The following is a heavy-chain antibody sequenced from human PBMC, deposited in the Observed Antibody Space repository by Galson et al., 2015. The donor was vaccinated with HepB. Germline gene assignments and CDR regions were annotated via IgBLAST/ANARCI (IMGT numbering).Heavy chain of an antibody. J-gene: IGHJ3*02. D-gene: IGHD2-21*02. CDR1: GFIFSNYW. Sequence: SLRLSCAASGFIFSNYWMNWVRQAPGKGLEWVANINQDANAKFYVDSVKGRFTISRDNAKNSLYLQMKSLRAEDTAAYYCTRDVTVTVLGSFNMWGQGTMVTVSS. CDR2: INQDANAK. CDR3: TRDVTVTVLGSFNM. V-gene: IGHV3-7*01.